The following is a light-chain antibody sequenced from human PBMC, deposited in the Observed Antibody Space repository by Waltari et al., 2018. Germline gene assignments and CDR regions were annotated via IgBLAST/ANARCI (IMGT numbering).Light chain of an antibody. CDR1: SSDVGGSNY. J-gene: IGLJ3*02. Sequence: QSALTQPASVSGSPGQSITISCTGTSSDVGGSNYVSWYQQHPGQAPKLFIYDVPNRPSGVSNRFSGSKSGNTASLTISGLQAEDEADYYCSSYSIISTGVFGGGTKLTVL. CDR3: SSYSIISTGV. V-gene: IGLV2-14*03. CDR2: DVP.